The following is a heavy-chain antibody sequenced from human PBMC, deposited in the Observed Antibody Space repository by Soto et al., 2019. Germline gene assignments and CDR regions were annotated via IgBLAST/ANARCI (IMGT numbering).Heavy chain of an antibody. V-gene: IGHV4-59*01. CDR3: ARARYSYGQNWFDP. J-gene: IGHJ5*02. D-gene: IGHD5-18*01. CDR1: GGSISSYY. CDR2: IYYSGST. Sequence: LSLTCTVSGGSISSYYWSWIRQPPGKGLEWIGYIYYSGSTNYNPSLKSRVTISVDTSKNQFSLRLSSVTAADTAVYYCARARYSYGQNWFDPWGQGTLVTVSS.